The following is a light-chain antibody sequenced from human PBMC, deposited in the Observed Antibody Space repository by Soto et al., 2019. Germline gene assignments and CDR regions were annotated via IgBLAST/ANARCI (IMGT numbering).Light chain of an antibody. J-gene: IGLJ2*01. CDR3: CSYASSYDLV. CDR2: DVT. CDR1: SSDVGGYNY. Sequence: QSALTQPRSVSGSPGQSVTISCTGTSSDVGGYNYVSWYQQHPGKAPKVMMYDVTKRPSGVPDRFSGSKSGNTASLTISGLQADDEAEYFSCSYASSYDLVCGGGTKLTVL. V-gene: IGLV2-11*01.